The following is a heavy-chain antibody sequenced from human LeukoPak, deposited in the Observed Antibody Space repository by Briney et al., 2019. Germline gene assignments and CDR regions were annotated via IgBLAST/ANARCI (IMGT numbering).Heavy chain of an antibody. V-gene: IGHV3-33*01. Sequence: GGSLRLSCAASGFTFSSYGMHWVRQAPGKGLEWVAVIWYDGSNKYYAGSVKGRFTISRDNSKNTLYLQMNSLRAEDTAVYYCARDWNGMDVWGQGTTVTVSS. CDR3: ARDWNGMDV. J-gene: IGHJ6*02. CDR2: IWYDGSNK. D-gene: IGHD3-3*01. CDR1: GFTFSSYG.